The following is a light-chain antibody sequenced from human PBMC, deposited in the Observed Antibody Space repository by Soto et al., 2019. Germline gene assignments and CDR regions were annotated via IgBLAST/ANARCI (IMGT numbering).Light chain of an antibody. V-gene: IGKV3-20*01. CDR2: GAS. Sequence: EIVLTQSPATLSLSTGERATLSCRASQSISGYLGWYQQKPGQAPRLLIYGASSRATGIPDRFSGSGSGTDFTLTISRLEPEDFAVYYCQQYGSSPTWTFGQGTKVDI. J-gene: IGKJ1*01. CDR1: QSISGY. CDR3: QQYGSSPTWT.